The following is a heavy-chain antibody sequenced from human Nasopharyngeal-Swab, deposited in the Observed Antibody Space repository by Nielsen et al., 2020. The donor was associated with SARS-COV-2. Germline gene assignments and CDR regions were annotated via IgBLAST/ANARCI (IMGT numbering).Heavy chain of an antibody. CDR2: ISGSGGST. V-gene: IGHV3-23*01. D-gene: IGHD3-3*01. Sequence: WIGQPPGKGLEWVSAISGSGGSTYYADSVKGRFTISRDNSKNTLYLQMNSLRAEDTAVYYCAKESFYDFWSGYYWDYWGQGTLVTVSS. CDR3: AKESFYDFWSGYYWDY. J-gene: IGHJ4*02.